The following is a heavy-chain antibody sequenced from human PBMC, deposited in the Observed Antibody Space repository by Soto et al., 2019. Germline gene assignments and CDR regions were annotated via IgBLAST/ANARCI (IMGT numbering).Heavy chain of an antibody. Sequence: TSETLSLTCTVSGGSISSYYWSLIRQPPGKGLEWIGYIYYSGSTNYNPSLKSRVTISVDTSKNQFSLKLSSVTAADTAVYYCARRYGSAIDYWGQGTLVTVSS. CDR1: GGSISSYY. J-gene: IGHJ4*02. CDR3: ARRYGSAIDY. V-gene: IGHV4-59*08. CDR2: IYYSGST. D-gene: IGHD1-26*01.